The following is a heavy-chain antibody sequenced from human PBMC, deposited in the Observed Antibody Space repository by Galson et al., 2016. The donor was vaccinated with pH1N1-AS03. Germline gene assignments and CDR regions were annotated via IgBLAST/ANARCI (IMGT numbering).Heavy chain of an antibody. V-gene: IGHV5-51*03. Sequence: QSGAEVKKPGESLKISCMGSGTSFSNYWIGWVRQMPGKGLEWMGATSPDDSQTKSSPSFEGQVTISVDKSITTPFLQWNRLKSSDTALYYCGSHTFSYDTTDTNRPDAFDIWGQGTMVTVFS. CDR2: TSPDDSQT. CDR3: GSHTFSYDTTDTNRPDAFDI. D-gene: IGHD3-22*01. CDR1: GTSFSNYW. J-gene: IGHJ3*02.